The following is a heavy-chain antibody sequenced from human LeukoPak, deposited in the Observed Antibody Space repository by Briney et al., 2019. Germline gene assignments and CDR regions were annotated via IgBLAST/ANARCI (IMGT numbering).Heavy chain of an antibody. J-gene: IGHJ6*03. CDR1: GDSVSSNSAA. CDR3: ARDLKLGDFWSGSRKYYYYYMDV. V-gene: IGHV6-1*01. D-gene: IGHD3-3*01. CDR2: TYYRSQWYT. Sequence: SQTLSLTCAISGDSVSSNSAAWNWIRQSPSRGLEWLGRTYYRSQWYTDYALSVKSRIIIKADTSKSQVSLQLNSVTPEDTAVYYCARDLKLGDFWSGSRKYYYYYMDVWGKGTTVTVFS.